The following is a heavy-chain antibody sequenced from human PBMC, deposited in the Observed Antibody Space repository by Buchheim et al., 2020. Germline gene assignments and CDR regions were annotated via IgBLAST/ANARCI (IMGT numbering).Heavy chain of an antibody. Sequence: QVQLVQSGAEVKKPGASVKVSCKASGYTFTSYGFSWVRQAPGQGLEWMGWISAYSGDTNYAQKFQGRVSLTKDTSTSTAYMELRSLRSDDTAVYYCARGLRGRYNSGWYKSDYWGQGTL. CDR1: GYTFTSYG. V-gene: IGHV1-18*01. J-gene: IGHJ4*02. D-gene: IGHD6-19*01. CDR2: ISAYSGDT. CDR3: ARGLRGRYNSGWYKSDY.